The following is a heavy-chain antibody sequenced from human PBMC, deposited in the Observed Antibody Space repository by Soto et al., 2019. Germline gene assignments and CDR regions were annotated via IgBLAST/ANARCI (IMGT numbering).Heavy chain of an antibody. J-gene: IGHJ3*02. Sequence: ASVKVSCKASGYTFTSYGISWVRQAPGQGLEWMGWISAYNGNTNYAQKLQGRVTMTTDTSTSTAYMELRSLRSDDTAVYYCARGDYYDSSVYSEALDIWGQGTLVTVSS. V-gene: IGHV1-18*01. D-gene: IGHD3-22*01. CDR2: ISAYNGNT. CDR3: ARGDYYDSSVYSEALDI. CDR1: GYTFTSYG.